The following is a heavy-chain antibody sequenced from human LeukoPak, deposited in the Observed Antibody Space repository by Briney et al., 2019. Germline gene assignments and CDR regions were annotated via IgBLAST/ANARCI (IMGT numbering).Heavy chain of an antibody. V-gene: IGHV3-30-3*01. CDR1: GFTFSSYA. D-gene: IGHD2-2*01. Sequence: GGSLRLSCAASGFTFSSYAMHWVRQAAGKGLEWVAVISYDGSNKYYADSVKGRFTISRDNSKNTLYLQMNSLRAEDTAVYYCARGSERYCSSTSCYRDFDYWGQGTLVTVSS. CDR2: ISYDGSNK. J-gene: IGHJ4*02. CDR3: ARGSERYCSSTSCYRDFDY.